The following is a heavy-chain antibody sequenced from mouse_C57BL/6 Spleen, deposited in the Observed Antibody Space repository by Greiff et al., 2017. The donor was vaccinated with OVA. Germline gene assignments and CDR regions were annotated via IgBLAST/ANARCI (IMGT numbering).Heavy chain of an antibody. CDR3: ARGRIYYGNNFDY. J-gene: IGHJ2*01. CDR2: ISSGSSTI. CDR1: GFTFSDYG. Sequence: EVKLVESGGGLVKPGGSLKLSCAASGFTFSDYGMHWVRQAPEKGLEWVAYISSGSSTIYYADTVKGRFTISRDNAKNTLFLQMTSLRSEDTAMYYCARGRIYYGNNFDYWGQGTTLTVSS. D-gene: IGHD2-1*01. V-gene: IGHV5-17*01.